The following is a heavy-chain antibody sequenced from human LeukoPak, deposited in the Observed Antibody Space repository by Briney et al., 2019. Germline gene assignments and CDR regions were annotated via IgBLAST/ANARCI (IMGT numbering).Heavy chain of an antibody. CDR3: ARKSFMGSGSYNGMDV. J-gene: IGHJ6*02. D-gene: IGHD3-10*01. V-gene: IGHV3-11*01. Sequence: GGSLRLSCAASGFTFSDYYMSWIRQAPGKGLEWVSYISSSGSTIYYADSVKGRFTISRDNAKNSLYLQMNSLRAEDTAVYYCARKSFMGSGSYNGMDVWGQGTTVTVSS. CDR2: ISSSGSTI. CDR1: GFTFSDYY.